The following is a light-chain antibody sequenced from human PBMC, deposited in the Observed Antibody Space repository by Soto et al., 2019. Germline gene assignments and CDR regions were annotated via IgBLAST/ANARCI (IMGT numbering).Light chain of an antibody. J-gene: IGKJ1*01. CDR3: QQYET. Sequence: EIVLTQSPGTLSLSPGERATLSCRASQSISSSYLAWYQQKPGQAPRLLIFGASSRATGIPDRFSGSGSGTDFTLTISRLEPEDFATYYCQQYETFGHGTKVEF. V-gene: IGKV3-20*01. CDR1: QSISSSY. CDR2: GAS.